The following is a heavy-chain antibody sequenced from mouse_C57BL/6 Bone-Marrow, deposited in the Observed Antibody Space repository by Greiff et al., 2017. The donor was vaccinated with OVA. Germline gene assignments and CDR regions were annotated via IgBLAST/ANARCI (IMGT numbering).Heavy chain of an antibody. CDR2: FYPGSGSI. Sequence: VKLQQSGAELVKPGASVKLSCKASGYTFTEYTIHWVKQRSGQGLEWIGWFYPGSGSIKYNEKFMDKATLTADKSSSTVYMELSRLTSEDSAVYFCARHSLITTVVATPWYFDVWGTVTTVTVSS. CDR1: GYTFTEYT. CDR3: ARHSLITTVVATPWYFDV. J-gene: IGHJ1*03. V-gene: IGHV1-62-2*01. D-gene: IGHD1-1*01.